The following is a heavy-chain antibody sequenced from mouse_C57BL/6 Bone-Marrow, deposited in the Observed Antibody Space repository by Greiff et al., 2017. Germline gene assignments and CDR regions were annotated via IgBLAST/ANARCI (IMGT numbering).Heavy chain of an antibody. CDR1: GSPFGDYG. D-gene: IGHD2-3*01. Sequence: EVQGVESGGGLVKPGGSLKLSFAASGSPFGDYGMHWVRRAPEKGLEWVAYISSGSSTTYSAATGKGRYTISRNNAKNTLFLQMNSLRSEDTAMYYCARGGYDFDYGGQGTTLTGSS. CDR3: ARGGYDFDY. V-gene: IGHV5-17*01. CDR2: ISSGSSTT. J-gene: IGHJ2*01.